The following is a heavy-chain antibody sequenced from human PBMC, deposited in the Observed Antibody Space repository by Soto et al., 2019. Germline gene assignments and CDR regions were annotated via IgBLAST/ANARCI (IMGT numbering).Heavy chain of an antibody. Sequence: GGSLRLSCAASGFTFSSYAMHWVRQAPGKGLEWVAVISYDGSNKYYADSVKGRFTISRDNSKNTLYLQMNSLRAEDTAVYYCARELYDSSGYYYGFDYWGQGTLVTVSS. V-gene: IGHV3-30-3*01. CDR1: GFTFSSYA. J-gene: IGHJ4*02. D-gene: IGHD3-22*01. CDR2: ISYDGSNK. CDR3: ARELYDSSGYYYGFDY.